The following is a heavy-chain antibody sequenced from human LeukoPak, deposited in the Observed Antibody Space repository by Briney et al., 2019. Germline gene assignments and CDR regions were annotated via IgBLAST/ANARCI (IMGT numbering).Heavy chain of an antibody. Sequence: ASVKVSCKASGYTFSNYGVTWVRQAPGQGLEWMGWISADNNNTNYAQKIQGRVTITADESTSTAYMELSSLRSEDTAVYYCARAKDYDSSGYDYWGQGTLVTVSS. CDR1: GYTFSNYG. V-gene: IGHV1-18*01. CDR2: ISADNNNT. D-gene: IGHD3-22*01. J-gene: IGHJ4*02. CDR3: ARAKDYDSSGYDY.